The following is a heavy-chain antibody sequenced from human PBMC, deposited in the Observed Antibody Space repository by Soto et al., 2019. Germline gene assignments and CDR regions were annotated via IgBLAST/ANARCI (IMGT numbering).Heavy chain of an antibody. D-gene: IGHD3-3*01. CDR1: GGSISSGGYY. J-gene: IGHJ6*03. V-gene: IGHV4-31*03. Sequence: TLSLTCTVSGGSISSGGYYWSWIRQHPGKGLEWIGYIYHTGSTYYNPSLKSRVTMSVDTSKNQFSLKLSSVTAADTAVYYCARCSSFWSGKYYYYYYLDVWGKGTTVTVSS. CDR3: ARCSSFWSGKYYYYYYLDV. CDR2: IYHTGST.